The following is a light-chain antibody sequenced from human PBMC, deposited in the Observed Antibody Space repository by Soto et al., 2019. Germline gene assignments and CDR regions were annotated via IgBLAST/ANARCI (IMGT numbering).Light chain of an antibody. CDR3: QQYYSYPWA. J-gene: IGKJ1*01. CDR2: KAS. Sequence: DIQMTQSPSTLSASLGDRVTITCRASQSISSWLAWYQQKPGKAPKLLIYKASSLESGVPSRFSGSGSGTEFTLTISCLQSEDFATYYCQQYYSYPWAFGQGTKVDI. V-gene: IGKV1-5*03. CDR1: QSISSW.